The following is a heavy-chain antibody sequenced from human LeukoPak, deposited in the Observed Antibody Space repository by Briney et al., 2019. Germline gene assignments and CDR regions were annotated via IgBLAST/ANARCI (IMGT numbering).Heavy chain of an antibody. V-gene: IGHV3-23*01. CDR3: AKISGSGYWSRNYYGMDV. CDR1: GFTFSSYA. D-gene: IGHD3-22*01. Sequence: PGGSLRLSCAASGFTFSSYAMSWVRQAPGKGLEWVSAISGSGGSIYYADSVKGRFTISRDNSKNTLYLQMNSLRAEDTAVYYCAKISGSGYWSRNYYGMDVWGQGTTVTVSS. CDR2: ISGSGGSI. J-gene: IGHJ6*02.